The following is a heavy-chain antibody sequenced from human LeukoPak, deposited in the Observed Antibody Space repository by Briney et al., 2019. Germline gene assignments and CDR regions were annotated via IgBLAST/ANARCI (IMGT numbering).Heavy chain of an antibody. Sequence: GGSLRISCAASGFTFSSYSMNWVRQAPGKGLEWVSSISSSSSYIYYADSVKGRFTISRDNAKNSLYLQMNSLRAEDTAVYYCARDCPSKQWLAPYYYYGMDVWGQGTTVTVSS. V-gene: IGHV3-21*01. CDR3: ARDCPSKQWLAPYYYYGMDV. CDR2: ISSSSSYI. D-gene: IGHD6-19*01. CDR1: GFTFSSYS. J-gene: IGHJ6*02.